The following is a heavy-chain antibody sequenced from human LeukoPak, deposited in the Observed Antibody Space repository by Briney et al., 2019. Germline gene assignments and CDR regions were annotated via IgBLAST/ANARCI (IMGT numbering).Heavy chain of an antibody. J-gene: IGHJ4*02. D-gene: IGHD5-24*01. CDR1: GYSFTSYW. CDR3: ARVRSTWDGYNPWYYFDY. Sequence: GESLKISCKGSGYSFTSYWIGWVRQMPGKGLEWMGIIYPGDSDTRYSPSFQGQVTISADKSISTAYLQWSSLKASDTAMYYCARVRSTWDGYNPWYYFDYWGQGTLVTVSS. CDR2: IYPGDSDT. V-gene: IGHV5-51*01.